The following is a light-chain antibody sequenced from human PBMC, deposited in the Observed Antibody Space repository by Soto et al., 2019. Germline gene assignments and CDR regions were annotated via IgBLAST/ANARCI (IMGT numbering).Light chain of an antibody. V-gene: IGKV1-5*03. CDR3: QQYMTYSRT. CDR2: EGS. J-gene: IGKJ1*01. Sequence: DIQMTQSPSTLSASVGDRVTITCRASQSINTWLAWYQQKPGEAPRLLIYEGSTLESGVPSRFSGSGSGTEFTLTISSLQPGDFATFYGQQYMTYSRTFGQGNKVEVK. CDR1: QSINTW.